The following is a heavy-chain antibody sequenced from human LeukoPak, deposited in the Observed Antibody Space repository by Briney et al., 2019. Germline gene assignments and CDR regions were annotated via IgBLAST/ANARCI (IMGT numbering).Heavy chain of an antibody. Sequence: GGSLRLSCAASGFTFSNYNMNWVRQAPGKGLEWLSYISRSSDTIYYADSVKGRFTISRDNAKNSLYLQMNSLRAEDTAVYYCARESYWGSSAKGFDYWGQGTLVTVSS. V-gene: IGHV3-48*01. CDR2: ISRSSDTI. CDR1: GFTFSNYN. J-gene: IGHJ4*02. CDR3: ARESYWGSSAKGFDY. D-gene: IGHD7-27*01.